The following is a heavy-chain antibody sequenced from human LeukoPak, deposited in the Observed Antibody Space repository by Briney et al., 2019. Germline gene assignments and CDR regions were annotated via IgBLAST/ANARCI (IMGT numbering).Heavy chain of an antibody. CDR1: GFTFSDYY. J-gene: IGHJ1*01. CDR3: ARHGLYDSTDYWTFQH. Sequence: GGSLRLSCAASGFTFSDYYMSWIRQAPGKGLEWISYISSSSNYKNYADSVQGRFAISRDNAKSSLYLQMNGLRAVDTAVYYCARHGLYDSTDYWTFQHWGQGTLVTVSS. D-gene: IGHD3-22*01. V-gene: IGHV3-11*06. CDR2: ISSSSNYK.